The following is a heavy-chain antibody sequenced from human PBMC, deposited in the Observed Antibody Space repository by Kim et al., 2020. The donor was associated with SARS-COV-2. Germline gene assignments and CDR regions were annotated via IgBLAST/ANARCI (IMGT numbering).Heavy chain of an antibody. CDR3: ARSLTRRVDY. Sequence: NNYNPTLQGRVTIAADTTKHQFSLKLSSVTAAATAVYYCARSLTRRVDYWGQGTLVTVSS. D-gene: IGHD3-16*01. V-gene: IGHV4-34*13. J-gene: IGHJ4*02. CDR2: N.